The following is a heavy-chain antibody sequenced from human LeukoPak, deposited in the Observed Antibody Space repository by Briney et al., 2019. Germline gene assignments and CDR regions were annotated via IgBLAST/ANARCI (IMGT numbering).Heavy chain of an antibody. CDR1: GYTFTNYY. CDR2: INPGGRST. CDR3: AREIGPIQLHLWGSAFDY. V-gene: IGHV1-46*01. Sequence: ASVKVSCKASGYTFTNYYIHWVRQAPGQGLEWMGIINPGGRSTSYTQKFQGRVTMTRDTSTSTVYMELSSLRSEDTAVYYCAREIGPIQLHLWGSAFDYWGQGTLVTVSS. J-gene: IGHJ4*02. D-gene: IGHD5-24*01.